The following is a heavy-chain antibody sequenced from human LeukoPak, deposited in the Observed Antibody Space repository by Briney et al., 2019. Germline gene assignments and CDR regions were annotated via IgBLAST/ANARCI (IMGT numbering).Heavy chain of an antibody. J-gene: IGHJ3*02. CDR3: ARDKGYCSGGSCYSGSFDI. Sequence: GGSLRLSCAASGFTFSTYAMSWVRQAPGKGLEWLSVISAGGDTTYYADSVKGRFTISRENSKNTLYLQMNSLRAEDTALYYCARDKGYCSGGSCYSGSFDIWGQGTMVTVSS. V-gene: IGHV3-23*01. D-gene: IGHD2-15*01. CDR2: ISAGGDTT. CDR1: GFTFSTYA.